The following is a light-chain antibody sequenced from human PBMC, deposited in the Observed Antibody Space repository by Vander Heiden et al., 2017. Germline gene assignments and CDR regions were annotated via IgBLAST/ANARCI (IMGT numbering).Light chain of an antibody. CDR3: QQDDSTPQT. J-gene: IGKJ1*01. Sequence: DIVMTQSPDSLAVSVGERATINCKYSQSVLYSSNNKNYLAWYQQKPGQPPKLLIYLASTRESGVPDSFSGSGSGTDFTLTISSLQAEDVAVYYCQQDDSTPQTFGQGTKVXIK. CDR2: LAS. V-gene: IGKV4-1*01. CDR1: QSVLYSSNNKNY.